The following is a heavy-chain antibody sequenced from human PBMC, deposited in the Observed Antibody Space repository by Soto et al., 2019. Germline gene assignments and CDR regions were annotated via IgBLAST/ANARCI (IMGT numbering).Heavy chain of an antibody. Sequence: QVQLVQSGAEVKKPGASVKVSCKASGYTFTSYGISWVRQASGQGLDWMGWISAYNGNTKYAQKLQGRVTMTTDTSTSTAYMELRSLRSADTAVYYCASDEAYKWNDGGWFDPWGQGTLVTVSS. D-gene: IGHD1-1*01. CDR3: ASDEAYKWNDGGWFDP. CDR1: GYTFTSYG. V-gene: IGHV1-18*01. CDR2: ISAYNGNT. J-gene: IGHJ5*02.